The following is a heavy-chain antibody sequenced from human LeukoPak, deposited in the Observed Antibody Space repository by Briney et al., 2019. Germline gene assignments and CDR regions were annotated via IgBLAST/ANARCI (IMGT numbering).Heavy chain of an antibody. CDR1: GFTFSSYW. D-gene: IGHD2-15*01. CDR2: LISDGSSA. Sequence: PGGSLRLSCAASGFTFSSYWMHWVRQAPGKGLVWVSRLISDGSSASYADSVKGRFTISRDNTKNILYLQMNSLRAEDTAVYYCVVGGSPGYWGQGTLVTVSS. J-gene: IGHJ4*02. CDR3: VVGGSPGY. V-gene: IGHV3-74*01.